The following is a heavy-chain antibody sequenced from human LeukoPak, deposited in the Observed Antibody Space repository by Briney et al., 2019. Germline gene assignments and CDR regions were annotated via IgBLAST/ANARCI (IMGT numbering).Heavy chain of an antibody. J-gene: IGHJ3*02. CDR1: GYSFTNYW. CDR3: ARQRTDGFEI. Sequence: GESLKISCKGSGYSFTNYWIGWVRQMPGKGLEWMGNIYSGDSDTRYSPSFQGQVTISVDKSISTAYLQWGSLKASDTAMYYCARQRTDGFEIWGQGTMVTVSS. CDR2: IYSGDSDT. V-gene: IGHV5-51*01.